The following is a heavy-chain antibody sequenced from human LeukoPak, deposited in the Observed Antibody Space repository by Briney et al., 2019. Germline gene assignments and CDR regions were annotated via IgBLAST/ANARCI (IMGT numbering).Heavy chain of an antibody. CDR3: ARPYYYDSSGYLVGLGY. V-gene: IGHV5-51*01. CDR1: GYSFTSYW. D-gene: IGHD3-22*01. J-gene: IGHJ4*02. Sequence: GASLKISCKGSGYSFTSYWIGWVRQMPGKGLGWMGIIYPGDSDTRYSPSFQGQVTISADKSISTAYLQWSSLKASDTAMYYCARPYYYDSSGYLVGLGYWGQGTLVTVSS. CDR2: IYPGDSDT.